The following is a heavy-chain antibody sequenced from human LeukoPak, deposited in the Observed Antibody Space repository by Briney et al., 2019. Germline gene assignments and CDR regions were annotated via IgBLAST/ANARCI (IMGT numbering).Heavy chain of an antibody. CDR2: IYSGGST. Sequence: GGSLRLSCAASGFTVSSNYMSWVRQAPGKGLEWVSVIYSGGSTYYADSVKGRFTISRDNSENTLYLQMNSLRAEDTAVYYCAREYDSSSFQHWGQGTLVTVSS. V-gene: IGHV3-66*01. CDR3: AREYDSSSFQH. J-gene: IGHJ1*01. CDR1: GFTVSSNY. D-gene: IGHD3-22*01.